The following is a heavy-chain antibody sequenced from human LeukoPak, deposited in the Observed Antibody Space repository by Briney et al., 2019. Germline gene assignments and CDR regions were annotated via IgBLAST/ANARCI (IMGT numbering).Heavy chain of an antibody. J-gene: IGHJ4*02. V-gene: IGHV3-7*01. CDR1: GLSSSSYW. D-gene: IGHD3-16*02. Sequence: PARSLRPSSAASGLSSSSYWMSWDRQAPGKWLEWVAKIKQDGGQKYYVDSVKGRFTISRDNAKNSLYLQMNSLRAEDTAVYYCARGQVITFGEVIVIGGYYFDYWGQGTLVTVSS. CDR2: IKQDGGQK. CDR3: ARGQVITFGEVIVIGGYYFDY.